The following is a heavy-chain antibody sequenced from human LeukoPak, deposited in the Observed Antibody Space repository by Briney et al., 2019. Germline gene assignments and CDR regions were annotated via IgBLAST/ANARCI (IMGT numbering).Heavy chain of an antibody. J-gene: IGHJ4*02. Sequence: GGSLRPSCAASGFTFSSYEMNWVRQAPGKGLEWVSYISSSGSTIYYADSVKGRFTISRDNAKNSLYLQMNSLRAEDTAVYYCAREVLWFGELWYFDYWGQGTLVTVSS. CDR3: AREVLWFGELWYFDY. V-gene: IGHV3-48*03. D-gene: IGHD3-10*01. CDR2: ISSSGSTI. CDR1: GFTFSSYE.